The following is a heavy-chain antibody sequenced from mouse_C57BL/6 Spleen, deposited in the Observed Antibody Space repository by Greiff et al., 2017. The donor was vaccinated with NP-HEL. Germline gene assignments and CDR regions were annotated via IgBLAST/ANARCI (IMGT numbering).Heavy chain of an antibody. Sequence: VKLQESGPGLVQPSQSLSITCTVSGFSLTSYGVHWVRQSPGKGLEWLGVIWSGGSTDYNAAFISRLSISKDNSKSQVFFKMNSLQADDTAIYYCARRTGTAWFAYWGQGTLVTVSA. D-gene: IGHD4-1*01. J-gene: IGHJ3*01. V-gene: IGHV2-2*01. CDR2: IWSGGST. CDR1: GFSLTSYG. CDR3: ARRTGTAWFAY.